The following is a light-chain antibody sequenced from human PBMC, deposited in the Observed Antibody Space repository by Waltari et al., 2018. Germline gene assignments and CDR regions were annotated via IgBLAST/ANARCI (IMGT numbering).Light chain of an antibody. V-gene: IGLV3-10*01. CDR3: YSSDTTGLRV. CDR2: EDT. Sequence: SYELTQPPSVSVSPGQTARITCSGHELPRKYAYWFQQKSGQAPRLVIYEDTKRPSGIPARFSGSSSGTVATLTITVAQVDDEADYYCYSSDTTGLRVFGGGTTVVVL. J-gene: IGLJ1*01. CDR1: ELPRKY.